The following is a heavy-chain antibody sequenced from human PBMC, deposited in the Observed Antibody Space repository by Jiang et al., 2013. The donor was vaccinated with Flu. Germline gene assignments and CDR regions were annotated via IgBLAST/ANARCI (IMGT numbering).Heavy chain of an antibody. CDR3: AKATRFWRDAFDI. V-gene: IGHV3-23*04. CDR2: ISGSGGSA. Sequence: VQLVESGGGLVQPGGSLRLSCAASGFTFSSSAMSWVRQAPGKGLEWVSAISGSGGSAYYADSVKGRFTISRDNSKNTLFLQLNSLRAEDTAVFYCAKATRFWRDAFDIWGQGTMVTVSS. CDR1: GFTFSSSA. D-gene: IGHD3-3*01. J-gene: IGHJ3*02.